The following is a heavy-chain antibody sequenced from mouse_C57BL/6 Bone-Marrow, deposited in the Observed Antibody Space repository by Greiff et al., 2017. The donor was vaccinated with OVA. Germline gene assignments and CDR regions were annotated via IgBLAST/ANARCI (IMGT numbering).Heavy chain of an antibody. CDR2: INPYNGGT. CDR3: ARRTLRYAMDY. V-gene: IGHV1-19*01. CDR1: GYTFTDYY. Sequence: VQLKESGPVLVKPGASVKMSCKASGYTFTDYYMNWVKQSHGKSLEWIGVINPYNGGTSYNQKFKGKATLTVDKSSSTAYMELNSLTSEDSAVYYCARRTLRYAMDYWGQGTSVTVSS. J-gene: IGHJ4*01. D-gene: IGHD2-12*01.